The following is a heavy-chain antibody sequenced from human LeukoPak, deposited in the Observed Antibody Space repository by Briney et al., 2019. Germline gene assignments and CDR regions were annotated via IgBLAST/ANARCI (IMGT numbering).Heavy chain of an antibody. V-gene: IGHV3-30-3*01. CDR1: RFTFSSYA. CDR2: ISFDGSNK. Sequence: GGSLRLSCAASRFTFSSYAMHWVRQAPGKGLEWVAVISFDGSNKYYADSVKGRFTISRDNSKNTLYLQMNSLRAEDTAVYYCARPSSGWLAIFYWGQGTLVTVSS. D-gene: IGHD6-19*01. J-gene: IGHJ4*02. CDR3: ARPSSGWLAIFY.